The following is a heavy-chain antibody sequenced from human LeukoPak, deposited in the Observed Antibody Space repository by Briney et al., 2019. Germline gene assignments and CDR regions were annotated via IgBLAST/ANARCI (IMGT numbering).Heavy chain of an antibody. D-gene: IGHD6-19*01. CDR2: ISYDGSNK. CDR3: ARDPTVKQWLAVDY. CDR1: GFTFSSYA. J-gene: IGHJ4*02. V-gene: IGHV3-30*04. Sequence: PGRSLRLSCAASGFTFSSYAMHWVRQAPGKGLEWVAVISYDGSNKYYADSVKGRFTISRGNSENTLYLQMNSLRAEDTAVYYCARDPTVKQWLAVDYWGQGTLVTVSS.